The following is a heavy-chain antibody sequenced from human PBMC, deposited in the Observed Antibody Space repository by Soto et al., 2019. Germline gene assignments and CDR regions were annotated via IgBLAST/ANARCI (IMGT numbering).Heavy chain of an antibody. D-gene: IGHD3-3*01. CDR1: GFTFSSYA. J-gene: IGHJ4*02. V-gene: IGHV3-23*01. Sequence: PGGSLRLSCAASGFTFSSYAMSWVRQAPGKGLEWVSAISGSGGSTYYADSVKGRFTISRDNSKNTLYLQMNSLRAEDTAVYYCAKDGFAYYFCSGYYLVAAFDYSGQGTLVTVSS. CDR2: ISGSGGST. CDR3: AKDGFAYYFCSGYYLVAAFDY.